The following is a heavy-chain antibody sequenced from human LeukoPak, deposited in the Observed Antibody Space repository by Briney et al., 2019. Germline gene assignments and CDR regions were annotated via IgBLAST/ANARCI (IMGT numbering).Heavy chain of an antibody. V-gene: IGHV4-34*01. Sequence: SETLSLTCAVYGGSFSGYYWSWIRQPSGKGLEWIGEINHSGSTNYNPSLKSRVTISIDTSKNQFSLNLSSVTAADTAVYYCARGNKYYDFWSGYYRAFDIWGQGTMVTVSS. D-gene: IGHD3-3*01. CDR2: INHSGST. J-gene: IGHJ3*02. CDR1: GGSFSGYY. CDR3: ARGNKYYDFWSGYYRAFDI.